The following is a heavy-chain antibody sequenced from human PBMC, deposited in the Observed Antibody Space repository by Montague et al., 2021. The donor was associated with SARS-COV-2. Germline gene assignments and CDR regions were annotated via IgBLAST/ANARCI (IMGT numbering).Heavy chain of an antibody. CDR1: GGSISDYY. CDR2: LYYSGST. V-gene: IGHV4-59*08. CDR3: ATTPSYRSGWSFDY. D-gene: IGHD6-19*01. Sequence: SETLSLTCSVSGGSISDYYWSWIRQSPGKGLEWIGYLYYSGSTTYKPSLKSRVTISLDTSKNQFSLKLSSVTAADTAVYYCATTPSYRSGWSFDYWGQGTLVTVSS. J-gene: IGHJ4*02.